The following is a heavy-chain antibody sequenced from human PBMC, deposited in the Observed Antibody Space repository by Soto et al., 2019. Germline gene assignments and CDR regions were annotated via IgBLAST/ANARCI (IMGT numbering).Heavy chain of an antibody. J-gene: IGHJ6*02. D-gene: IGHD2-15*01. CDR3: ARDRNTLLGMDV. CDR2: IWYDGSNK. CDR1: GFTFSSYG. V-gene: IGHV3-33*01. Sequence: GGSLRLSCAAAGFTFSSYGMHWVRQAPGKGLEWVAVIWYDGSNKYYADSVKGRFTISRDNSKNTLYLQMNSLRAEDTAVYYCARDRNTLLGMDVWGQGTTVTVSS.